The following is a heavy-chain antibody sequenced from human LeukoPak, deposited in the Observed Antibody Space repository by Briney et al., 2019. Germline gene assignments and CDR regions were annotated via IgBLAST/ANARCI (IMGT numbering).Heavy chain of an antibody. V-gene: IGHV5-51*01. CDR2: IYPGDSDT. J-gene: IGHJ4*02. D-gene: IGHD6-19*01. CDR1: GSNFTSYW. Sequence: PGGSLQISCQGSGSNFTSYWIGWVRPVPGKGRGWRGIIYPGDSDTRYSPAFQGQVTISADKSISTAYLQWSSLKASDTAMYYCARRGTHPRGSSGVDYWGQGTLVTVSS. CDR3: ARRGTHPRGSSGVDY.